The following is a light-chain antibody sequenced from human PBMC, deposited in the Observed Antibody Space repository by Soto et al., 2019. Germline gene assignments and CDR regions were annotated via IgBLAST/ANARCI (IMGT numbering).Light chain of an antibody. CDR3: QQLSHYPYT. CDR1: YDISSS. CDR2: DSS. J-gene: IGKJ2*01. V-gene: IGKV1-9*01. Sequence: DIQLTQSPSFLSASVEDRVTISCRASYDISSSLAWYQQEPGKPPKLLIYDSSTLQTGVPSRFTGSGSGRKFTLTIRRLQFADFATYFCQQLSHYPYTFGQGTKLEIK.